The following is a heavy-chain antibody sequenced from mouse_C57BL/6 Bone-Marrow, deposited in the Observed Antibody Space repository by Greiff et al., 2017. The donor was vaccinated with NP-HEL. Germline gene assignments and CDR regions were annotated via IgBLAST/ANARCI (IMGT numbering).Heavy chain of an antibody. D-gene: IGHD1-1*01. J-gene: IGHJ1*03. CDR1: GYTFTSYW. CDR2: IDPSDSYT. CDR3: ARDYYGSSNWYFDV. Sequence: QVQLHQPGAELVMPGASVKLSCKASGYTFTSYWMHWVKQRPGQGLEWIGEIDPSDSYTNYNQKFKGKSTLTVDKSSSTAYMQLSSLTSEDSAVYYCARDYYGSSNWYFDVWGTGTTVTVSS. V-gene: IGHV1-69*01.